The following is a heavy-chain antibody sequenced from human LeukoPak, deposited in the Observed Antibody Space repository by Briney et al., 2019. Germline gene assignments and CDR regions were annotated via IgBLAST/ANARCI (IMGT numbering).Heavy chain of an antibody. J-gene: IGHJ4*02. CDR2: ISYDGSNK. D-gene: IGHD3-3*01. Sequence: GGSLRLSCAASGFTFSSYAMHWVRQAPGKGLEWVAVISYDGSNKYYADSVKGRFTISRDNFKNTLYLQMNSLRAEDTAVYYCARDRAVVTIFGVVGYWGQGTLVTVSS. V-gene: IGHV3-30*04. CDR1: GFTFSSYA. CDR3: ARDRAVVTIFGVVGY.